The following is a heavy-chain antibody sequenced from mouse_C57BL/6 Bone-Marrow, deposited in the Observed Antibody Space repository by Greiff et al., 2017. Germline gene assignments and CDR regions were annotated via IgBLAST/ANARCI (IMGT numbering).Heavy chain of an antibody. CDR1: GFPFSSYG. CDR2: ISSGGSYT. CDR3: GRRGNEVWYAY. V-gene: IGHV5-6*03. Sequence: EVKLVESGGGLVKPGGSLKLSCAASGFPFSSYGMSLVRPTPDKRLEWVATISSGGSYTYYPDSVQGRFTISRDNAKNTLYLQRSSLKYEDTAKYYCGRRGNEVWYAYRGQGTLVTVSA. J-gene: IGHJ3*01.